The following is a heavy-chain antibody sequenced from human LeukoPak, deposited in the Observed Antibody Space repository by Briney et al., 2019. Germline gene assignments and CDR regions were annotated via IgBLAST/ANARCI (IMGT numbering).Heavy chain of an antibody. Sequence: PGGSLRLSCAASGFTFSSYSMNWVRQAPGKGLEWVSSISSSSSYIYYADSVKGRFTISRDNAKNSLYLQMNSLRAEDTAVYYCARSPSYYYDSGGYPRGFWWFDPWGQGTLVTVSS. J-gene: IGHJ5*02. D-gene: IGHD3-22*01. V-gene: IGHV3-21*01. CDR2: ISSSSSYI. CDR1: GFTFSSYS. CDR3: ARSPSYYYDSGGYPRGFWWFDP.